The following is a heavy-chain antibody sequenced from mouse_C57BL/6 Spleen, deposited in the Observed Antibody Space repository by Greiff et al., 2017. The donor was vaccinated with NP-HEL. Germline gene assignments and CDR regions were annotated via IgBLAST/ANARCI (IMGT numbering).Heavy chain of an antibody. CDR1: GYAFSSSW. Sequence: VQLQQSGPELVKPGASVKISCKASGYAFSSSWMNWVKQRPGKGLEWIGRIYPGDGDTNYNGKFKGKATLTADKSTSTAYMQLSSLTSEDSAVYFCERGDDWYFDFWGTGTTVTVSS. CDR2: IYPGDGDT. V-gene: IGHV1-82*01. J-gene: IGHJ1*03. CDR3: ERGDDWYFDF.